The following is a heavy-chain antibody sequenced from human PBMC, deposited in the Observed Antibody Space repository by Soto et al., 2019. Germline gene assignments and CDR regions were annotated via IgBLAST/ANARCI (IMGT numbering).Heavy chain of an antibody. CDR2: ITWDGGNM. CDR3: VKDFGSSSFY. V-gene: IGHV3-9*01. Sequence: EVQLVESGGGLVQPGRSLRLSCAASGFTFDNYAMHWVRQAPGKGLEWVSGITWDGGNMGYTDSVKGRFTISRDNAKNSLFLEMNSLRAEDTALYDCVKDFGSSSFYWGQGTLVTVSS. J-gene: IGHJ4*02. D-gene: IGHD6-6*01. CDR1: GFTFDNYA.